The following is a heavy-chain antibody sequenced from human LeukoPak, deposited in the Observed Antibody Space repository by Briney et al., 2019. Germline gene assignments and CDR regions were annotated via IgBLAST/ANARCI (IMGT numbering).Heavy chain of an antibody. CDR3: ARYPSDQYYFDY. V-gene: IGHV3-53*01. Sequence: TGGSLRLSCAASGFTVSSNYTSWVRQAPGKGLECVSVIYSGGSTYYADSVKGRFTISRDNSKNTLYLQMNSLRAEDTAVYYCARYPSDQYYFDYWGQGTLVTVSS. CDR2: IYSGGST. CDR1: GFTVSSNY. J-gene: IGHJ4*02.